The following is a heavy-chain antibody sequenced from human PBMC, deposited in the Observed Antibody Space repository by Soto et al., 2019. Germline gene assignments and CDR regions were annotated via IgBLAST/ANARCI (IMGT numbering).Heavy chain of an antibody. Sequence: GASVKVSCKASGYTFTSYGISWVRQAPGQGLEWMGWISAYNGNTNYAQKLQGRVTMTTDTSASTAYMELRSLRSDDTAVYYCARYAGPYYYYYYMDVWGKGTTVTVS. CDR2: ISAYNGNT. CDR1: GYTFTSYG. CDR3: ARYAGPYYYYYYMDV. V-gene: IGHV1-18*01. J-gene: IGHJ6*03. D-gene: IGHD2-2*01.